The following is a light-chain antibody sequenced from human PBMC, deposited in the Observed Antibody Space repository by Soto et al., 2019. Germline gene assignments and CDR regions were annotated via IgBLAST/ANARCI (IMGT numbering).Light chain of an antibody. J-gene: IGLJ3*02. CDR1: SGDVGGYNF. Sequence: QSALTQPRSVSGSPGQSVTISCTGTSGDVGGYNFVSWYQQHPGKAPTLMIFDVSQRPSGVPDRFSGSILGNKAALTITGAQADDESDYYCVLYMGSGISGVFGGGTKLTVL. CDR2: DVS. V-gene: IGLV2-11*01. CDR3: VLYMGSGISGV.